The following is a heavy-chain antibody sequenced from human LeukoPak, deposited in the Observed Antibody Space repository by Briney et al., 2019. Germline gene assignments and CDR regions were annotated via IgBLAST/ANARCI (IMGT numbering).Heavy chain of an antibody. CDR3: ARSRLYYGSGSGSYYYMDV. D-gene: IGHD3-10*01. J-gene: IGHJ6*03. Sequence: SVKVSCKASGGTFSSYAISWVRQAPGQGLEWLGGIIPIFGTANYAQKFQGRVTITADKSTSTAYMELSSLRSEDTAVYYCARSRLYYGSGSGSYYYMDVWGKGTTVTVSS. CDR1: GGTFSSYA. CDR2: IIPIFGTA. V-gene: IGHV1-69*06.